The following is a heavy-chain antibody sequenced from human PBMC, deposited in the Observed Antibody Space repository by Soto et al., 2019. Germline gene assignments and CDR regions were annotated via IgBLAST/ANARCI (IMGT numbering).Heavy chain of an antibody. J-gene: IGHJ4*02. CDR2: ISGSGGST. CDR3: AKELRYFDWLPTHDY. Sequence: GGSLRLSCAASGFTFSSYAMSWVRQAPGKGLEWVSAISGSGGSTYYADSVKGRFTISRDNSKNTLYLQMNSLRAEDTAVYYCAKELRYFDWLPTHDYWGQGTLVTVYS. D-gene: IGHD3-9*01. CDR1: GFTFSSYA. V-gene: IGHV3-23*01.